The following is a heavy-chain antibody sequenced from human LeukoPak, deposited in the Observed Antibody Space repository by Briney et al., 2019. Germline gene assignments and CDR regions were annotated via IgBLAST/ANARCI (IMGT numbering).Heavy chain of an antibody. Sequence: GGSLRLSCAASGFTFSSYEMNWVRQAPGKGLEWVSYISGSGSTIYYADSVKGRFTISRDNAKNSLYLQMNSLRAEDTAVYYCARDSFDWLLSPDYYYGMDVWGQGTTVTVSS. V-gene: IGHV3-48*03. CDR2: ISGSGSTI. D-gene: IGHD3-9*01. CDR1: GFTFSSYE. J-gene: IGHJ6*02. CDR3: ARDSFDWLLSPDYYYGMDV.